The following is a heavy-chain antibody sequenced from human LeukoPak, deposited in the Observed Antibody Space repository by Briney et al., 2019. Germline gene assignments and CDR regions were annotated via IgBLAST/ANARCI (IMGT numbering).Heavy chain of an antibody. V-gene: IGHV3-7*01. Sequence: GGSLRLSCAASGFTFSSYWMTWVRQAPGKGLEWVANIKEDGSEKHYVDSVKGRFTISRDNAKNSLYLQMNSLRAEDTAVYYCARGGLYDTSAPSDYWGQGTLVTVSS. D-gene: IGHD3-22*01. CDR2: IKEDGSEK. CDR3: ARGGLYDTSAPSDY. J-gene: IGHJ4*02. CDR1: GFTFSSYW.